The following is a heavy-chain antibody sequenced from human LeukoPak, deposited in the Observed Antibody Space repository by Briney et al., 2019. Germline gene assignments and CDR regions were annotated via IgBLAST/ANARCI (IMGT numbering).Heavy chain of an antibody. CDR3: VRGGTYWTVS. Sequence: HPGGSLSLSCTASGFIFSDSWMSWVRQAPGKGLEWVATIKTDGSEKFHVASVSGRFSISRDNTKDSLYLQMNGLRVDDTALYYCVRGGTYWTVSWGQGTLVTVSS. V-gene: IGHV3-7*01. CDR1: GFIFSDSW. J-gene: IGHJ5*02. D-gene: IGHD3/OR15-3a*01. CDR2: IKTDGSEK.